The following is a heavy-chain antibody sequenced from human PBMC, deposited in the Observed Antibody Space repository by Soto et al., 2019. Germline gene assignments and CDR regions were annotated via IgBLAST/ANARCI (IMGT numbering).Heavy chain of an antibody. CDR2: ISGSGGST. D-gene: IGHD2-15*01. CDR3: AKLSRDIVVVVAAYFDY. CDR1: GLTFYSYA. J-gene: IGHJ4*02. V-gene: IGHV3-23*01. Sequence: GGSLRLFSAAFGLTFYSYAMSWVWQAPGKGLEWVSAISGSGGSTYYADSVKGRFTISRDTSKNTLYLQMNSLRAEDMAVYYCAKLSRDIVVVVAAYFDYWGQGALVTVSS.